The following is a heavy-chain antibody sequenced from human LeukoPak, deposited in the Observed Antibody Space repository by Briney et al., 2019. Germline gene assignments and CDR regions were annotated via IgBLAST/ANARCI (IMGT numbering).Heavy chain of an antibody. V-gene: IGHV1-2*02. J-gene: IGHJ4*02. CDR2: INPNSGGT. CDR3: ATDTDSIFGVVSRFDY. CDR1: GYTFTGYY. Sequence: ASVKVSCKASGYTFTGYYMHWVRQAPGQGFELMGWINPNSGGTNYAQKFQGRVTMTRDTSISTAYMELSRLRSDDTAVYYCATDTDSIFGVVSRFDYWGQGTLVTVSS. D-gene: IGHD3-3*01.